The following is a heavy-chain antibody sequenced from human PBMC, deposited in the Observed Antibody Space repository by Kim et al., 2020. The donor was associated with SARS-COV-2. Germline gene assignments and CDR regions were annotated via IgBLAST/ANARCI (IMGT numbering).Heavy chain of an antibody. CDR2: IYYSGST. Sequence: SETLSLTCTVSGGSISSSSYYWGWIRQPPGKGLEWIGSIYYSGSTYYNPSLKSRVTISVDTSKNQFSLKLSSVTAADTAVYYCARVTMIVVVGGDAFDIWGQGTMVTVSS. D-gene: IGHD3-22*01. V-gene: IGHV4-39*07. CDR3: ARVTMIVVVGGDAFDI. CDR1: GGSISSSSYY. J-gene: IGHJ3*02.